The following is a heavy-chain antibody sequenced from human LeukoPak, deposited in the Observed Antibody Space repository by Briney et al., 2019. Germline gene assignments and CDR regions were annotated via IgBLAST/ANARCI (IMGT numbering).Heavy chain of an antibody. CDR2: ISGSGGST. CDR1: GFTFSSYA. V-gene: IGHV3-23*01. CDR3: AKDSGYDSSYYYYMDV. J-gene: IGHJ6*03. Sequence: PGGSLRLSCAAPGFTFSSYAMSWVRQAPGKGLEWVSAISGSGGSTYYADSVKGRFTISRDNSKNTLYLQMNSLRAEDTAVYYCAKDSGYDSSYYYYMDVWGKGTTVTVSS. D-gene: IGHD5-12*01.